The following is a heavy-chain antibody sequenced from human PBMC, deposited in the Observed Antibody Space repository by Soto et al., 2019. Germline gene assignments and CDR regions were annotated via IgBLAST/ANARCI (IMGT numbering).Heavy chain of an antibody. D-gene: IGHD1-1*01. V-gene: IGHV3-74*01. J-gene: IGHJ3*02. CDR3: AREVQTIDAFDI. CDR1: GFTFSSYW. CDR2: INNDGRST. Sequence: PGGSLRLSCAASGFTFSSYWMYWVRQAPGKGLVWVSRINNDGRSTSNADSVKGRFTISRDNAKNTLYLQMNSLRVEDTAMYYCAREVQTIDAFDIWGQGTMVSVSS.